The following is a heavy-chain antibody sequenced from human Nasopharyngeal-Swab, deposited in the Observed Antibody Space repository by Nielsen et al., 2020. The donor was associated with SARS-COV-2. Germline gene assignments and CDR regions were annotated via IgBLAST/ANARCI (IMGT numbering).Heavy chain of an antibody. CDR3: AKDKEDLRGVGSYDY. J-gene: IGHJ4*02. V-gene: IGHV3-23*01. Sequence: GESLKISCAASGFTVSSNYMGWVRQTPGKGLEWVPHISGSGGGTYYTDSVKGRFTISRDNSKNTLHLHMSSLRAEDTAVYYCAKDKEDLRGVGSYDYWGQGTLVTVSS. CDR2: ISGSGGGT. CDR1: GFTVSSNY. D-gene: IGHD3-10*01.